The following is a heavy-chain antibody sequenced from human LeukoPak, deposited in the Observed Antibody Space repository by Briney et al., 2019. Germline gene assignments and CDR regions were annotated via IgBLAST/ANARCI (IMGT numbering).Heavy chain of an antibody. CDR1: GYTFSDHY. CDR2: INPNSVGT. CDR3: ARGALNPETVTNYFEY. D-gene: IGHD4-17*01. V-gene: IGHV1-2*02. J-gene: IGHJ4*02. Sequence: ASVKVSCKASGYTFSDHYIQWVRQAPGQGFDWLGWINPNSVGTDYARKFRGRVTITRDMSLSTAYMGVTRLTYDDTAVYYCARGALNPETVTNYFEYWAQGTLVTVSS.